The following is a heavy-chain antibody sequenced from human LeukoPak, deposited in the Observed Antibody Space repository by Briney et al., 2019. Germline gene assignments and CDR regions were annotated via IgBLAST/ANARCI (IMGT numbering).Heavy chain of an antibody. CDR1: GFTFSSYW. CDR3: ARDRQQQDD. J-gene: IGHJ4*02. CDR2: KKQDGSEK. Sequence: GALRLSCAASGFTFSSYWMSWVRQAPGKGLEWVAHKKQDGSEKYYVDSVKGRFTTSRDNAKNSLYLQMNSLRAEDTAVYYCARDRQQQDDWGQGTLVTVSS. V-gene: IGHV3-7*01. D-gene: IGHD6-13*01.